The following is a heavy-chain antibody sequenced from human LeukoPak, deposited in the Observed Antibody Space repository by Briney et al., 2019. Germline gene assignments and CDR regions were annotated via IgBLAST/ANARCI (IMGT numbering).Heavy chain of an antibody. CDR1: GFTVSSNY. Sequence: GGSLRLSCAASGFTVSSNYMSWVRQAPGKGLEWVSVIYSGGSTYYADSVKGRFTISRRNSKNTLYLQMSSLRAEDTAMYYCARDRLTTVTTFHFDYWGQGTLVTVTS. D-gene: IGHD4-17*01. CDR3: ARDRLTTVTTFHFDY. J-gene: IGHJ4*02. V-gene: IGHV3-53*01. CDR2: IYSGGST.